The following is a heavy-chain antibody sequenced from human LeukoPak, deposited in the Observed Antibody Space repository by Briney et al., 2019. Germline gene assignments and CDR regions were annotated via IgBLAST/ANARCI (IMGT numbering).Heavy chain of an antibody. D-gene: IGHD3-10*01. CDR3: ARGPPPMFRGLIRRFENDS. CDR1: GASFSGYY. CDR2: IDNSGRT. V-gene: IGHV4-34*01. Sequence: SETLSLTCAVSGASFSGYYRTWIRQPPGKGLEWIGEIDNSGRTNYNPSLKSRLTISADTSKDQFSLRLSSVTAAVSAVYYCARGPPPMFRGLIRRFENDSWGQGTLVTVSS. J-gene: IGHJ4*02.